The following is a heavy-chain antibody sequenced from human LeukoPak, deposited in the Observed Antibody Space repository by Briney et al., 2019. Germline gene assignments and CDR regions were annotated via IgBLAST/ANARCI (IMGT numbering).Heavy chain of an antibody. J-gene: IGHJ4*02. CDR1: GFTFSDYW. CDR2: IKQDGSDK. CDR3: ARGGGDY. V-gene: IGHV3-7*01. Sequence: GESLRLSCVVSGFTFSDYWMTWVRQAPGKGLEWVDNIKQDGSDKKYVDSVKGRFTISRDNAKNSLYLQMDSLRDEDTAVYYCARGGGDYWGQGTLVTVTS. D-gene: IGHD1-26*01.